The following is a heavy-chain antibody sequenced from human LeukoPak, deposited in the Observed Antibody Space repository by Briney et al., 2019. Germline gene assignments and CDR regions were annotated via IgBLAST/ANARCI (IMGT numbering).Heavy chain of an antibody. J-gene: IGHJ4*02. Sequence: SETLSLTCTVSGASIISGGYYWGWIRQHPGKGLEWIGYIYYTGSTYYNPSLKNRLTISIDTSKSQFSLKLTSVTAADTAVYYCARDPIAYCGAACYSDWGQGTLVTVSS. V-gene: IGHV4-31*03. D-gene: IGHD2-21*02. CDR2: IYYTGST. CDR1: GASIISGGYY. CDR3: ARDPIAYCGAACYSD.